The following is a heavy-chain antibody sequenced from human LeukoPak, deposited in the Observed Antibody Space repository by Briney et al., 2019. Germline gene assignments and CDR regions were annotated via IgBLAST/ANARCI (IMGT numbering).Heavy chain of an antibody. CDR1: GGSISSYY. J-gene: IGHJ6*02. V-gene: IGHV4-59*08. Sequence: SETLSLTCTVSGGSISSYYWSWIRQPPGKGLEWIGYIYYSGSTNYNPSLKSRVTISVDTSKNQFSLKLSSVTAADTAEYYCARQAPDIVVVPAPSSYYYYYYGMDVWGQGTTVTVSS. D-gene: IGHD2-2*01. CDR2: IYYSGST. CDR3: ARQAPDIVVVPAPSSYYYYYYGMDV.